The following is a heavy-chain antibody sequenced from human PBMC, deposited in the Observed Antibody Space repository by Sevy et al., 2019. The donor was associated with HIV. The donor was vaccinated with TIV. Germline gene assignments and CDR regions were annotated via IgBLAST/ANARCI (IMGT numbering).Heavy chain of an antibody. V-gene: IGHV4-59*01. CDR2: TYNRGST. D-gene: IGHD3-10*01. CDR3: ARSLGTSSGGYWMDV. Sequence: SETLSLTCNVSGASISNDYWSWIRQPPGKGLEWIGFTYNRGSTKYNPSLKSRVTISVDTSKNEFSLRLSSVTAAGTAVYCCARSLGTSSGGYWMDVWGQGTRVTVSS. CDR1: GASISNDY. J-gene: IGHJ6*02.